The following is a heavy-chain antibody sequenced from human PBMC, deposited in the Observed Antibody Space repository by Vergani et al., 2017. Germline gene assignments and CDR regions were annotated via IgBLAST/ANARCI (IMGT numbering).Heavy chain of an antibody. V-gene: IGHV3-33*08. CDR2: IWYDGSNK. J-gene: IGHJ2*01. CDR3: ARSELGIWYFDL. CDR1: GFTFSSYG. Sequence: VQLVESGGGLVKPGGSLRLSCAASGFTFSSYGMHWVRQAPGKGLEWVAVIWYDGSNKYYADSVKGRFTISRDNSKNTLYLQMNSLRAEDTAVYYCARSELGIWYFDLWGRGTLVTVSS. D-gene: IGHD7-27*01.